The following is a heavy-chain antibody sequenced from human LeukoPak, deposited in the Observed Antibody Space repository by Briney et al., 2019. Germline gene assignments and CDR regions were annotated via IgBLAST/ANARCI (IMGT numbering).Heavy chain of an antibody. CDR2: INLDGNEV. Sequence: GGSLRLSCAASGLAFSKAWMECVSQRPGKGQERVANINLDGNEVHYVDSLKDRFAISRDNARNSLYLQMNSLTAEDTAVYDCASGRHDVVHWGHETLVIVSS. J-gene: IGHJ4*01. D-gene: IGHD3-16*01. CDR3: ASGRHDVVH. V-gene: IGHV3-7*01. CDR1: GLAFSKAW.